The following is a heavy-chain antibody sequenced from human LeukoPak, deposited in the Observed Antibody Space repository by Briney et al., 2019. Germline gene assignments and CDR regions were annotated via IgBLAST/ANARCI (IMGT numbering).Heavy chain of an antibody. J-gene: IGHJ4*02. Sequence: WGSLRLSCAASGFTFSSYWMSWVGPAPGNGLEWVANIKQDGSEKYYVDSVKGRFTISRDNAKNSLCLQMNSLRAEGTAVYYCARDQRYCSSSSCPWEPFDYWGQGTLVTVSS. D-gene: IGHD2-2*01. CDR3: ARDQRYCSSSSCPWEPFDY. CDR1: GFTFSSYW. V-gene: IGHV3-7*03. CDR2: IKQDGSEK.